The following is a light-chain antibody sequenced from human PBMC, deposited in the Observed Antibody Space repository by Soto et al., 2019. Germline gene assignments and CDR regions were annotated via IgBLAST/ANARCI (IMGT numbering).Light chain of an antibody. CDR1: SSDVGRYNL. J-gene: IGLJ1*01. Sequence: QSALTQPASVSGSPGQSITISCTGTSSDVGRYNLVSWYQQHPGKAPKPMIYEGSERPSRVSNRFSGSKSGNTASLTISGLQAEEEDDYYCCSYAGSSTYYVFGTWTNVTVL. V-gene: IGLV2-23*01. CDR2: EGS. CDR3: CSYAGSSTYYV.